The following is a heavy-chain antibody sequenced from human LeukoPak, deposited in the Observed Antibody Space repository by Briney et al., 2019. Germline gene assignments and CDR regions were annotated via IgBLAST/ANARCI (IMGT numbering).Heavy chain of an antibody. J-gene: IGHJ4*02. CDR2: INPSGGST. D-gene: IGHD3-9*01. CDR3: ARAITYYELFTGYSREYYFDD. Sequence: ASVKVSCKASGYTFTSYYMHWVRQAPGQGLEWMGIINPSGGSTSYAQKIQGRVTMTRDTSTSTVYMELSSLRSEDTAVYYCARAITYYELFTGYSREYYFDDWGQGILVTVSS. CDR1: GYTFTSYY. V-gene: IGHV1-46*01.